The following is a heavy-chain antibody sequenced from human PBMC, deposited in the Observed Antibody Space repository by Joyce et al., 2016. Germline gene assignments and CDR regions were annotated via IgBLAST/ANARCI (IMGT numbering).Heavy chain of an antibody. D-gene: IGHD5-12*01. J-gene: IGHJ4*02. Sequence: DVQVVESGGGLVQPGGSLRLSCVASGFSFSFYDMNWVSQAPGKWLEFISYISSSGSLTDYADSVKGRLTISGDNAKNSVYLQMNSLRAEDTAMYYCVRSEGLYVDTAATLCFDYWGQGTLVVVAS. V-gene: IGHV3-48*03. CDR1: GFSFSFYD. CDR2: ISSSGSLT. CDR3: VRSEGLYVDTAATLCFDY.